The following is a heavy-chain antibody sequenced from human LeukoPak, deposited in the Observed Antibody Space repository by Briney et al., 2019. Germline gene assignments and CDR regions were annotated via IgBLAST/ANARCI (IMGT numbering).Heavy chain of an antibody. V-gene: IGHV3-48*04. CDR1: GFTFSSYS. CDR3: ARDLQGLDY. J-gene: IGHJ4*02. Sequence: GGSLRLSCAASGFTFSSYSMNWVRQAPGKGLEWVSYISSSSSTIYYADSVKGRFTISRDNAKNSLYLQMNSLRAEDTAVYYCARDLQGLDYWGQGTLVTVSS. CDR2: ISSSSSTI.